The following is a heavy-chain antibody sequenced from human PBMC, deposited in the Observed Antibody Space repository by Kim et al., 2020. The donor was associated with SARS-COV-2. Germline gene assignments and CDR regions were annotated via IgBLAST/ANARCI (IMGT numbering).Heavy chain of an antibody. D-gene: IGHD3-22*01. CDR2: ISYDGSNK. Sequence: GGSLRLSCAASGFTFSSYGMHWVRQAPGKGLEWVAVISYDGSNKYYADSVKGRFTISRDNSKNTLYLQMNSLRAEDTAVYYCARENYYDSSGYSLYYYYG. V-gene: IGHV3-33*05. CDR3: ARENYYDSSGYSLYYYYG. J-gene: IGHJ6*01. CDR1: GFTFSSYG.